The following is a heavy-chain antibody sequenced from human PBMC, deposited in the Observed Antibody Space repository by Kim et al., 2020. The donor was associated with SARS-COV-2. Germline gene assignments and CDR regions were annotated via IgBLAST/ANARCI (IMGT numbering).Heavy chain of an antibody. CDR3: AKDLRGWVEGFFDL. D-gene: IGHD1-26*01. CDR1: DFNFRTFA. CDR2: ISRDGDVT. J-gene: IGHJ5*02. V-gene: IGHV3-23*01. Sequence: GGSLRLSCAASDFNFRTFAMGWVRQAPGKGLEWVSSISRDGDVTHYADSVKGRFTISRDNWNSNLYLQMDSLRLDDTARYYCAKDLRGWVEGFFDLWGQGALVTVSS.